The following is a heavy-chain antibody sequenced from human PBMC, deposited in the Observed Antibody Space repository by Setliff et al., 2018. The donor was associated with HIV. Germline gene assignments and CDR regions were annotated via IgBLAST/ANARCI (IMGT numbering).Heavy chain of an antibody. CDR1: DDSVSTFY. CDR2: IYYTGST. J-gene: IGHJ6*03. Sequence: SETLSLTCTVSDDSVSTFYWNWIRQPPGKGLEWIGYIYYTGSTNYNPSLKSRVTISVDTSKKHFSLRLTSVTAADTAVYFCARGVIETDYDYVDIYYYNYMDVWGKGTTVTVSS. D-gene: IGHD5-12*01. CDR3: ARGVIETDYDYVDIYYYNYMDV. V-gene: IGHV4-59*08.